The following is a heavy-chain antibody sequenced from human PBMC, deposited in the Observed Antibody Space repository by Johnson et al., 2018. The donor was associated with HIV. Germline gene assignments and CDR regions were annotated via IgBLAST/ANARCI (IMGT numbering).Heavy chain of an antibody. CDR2: ISYDGSNK. V-gene: IGHV3-30*18. CDR3: AKDLRITIFGVVPPHDAFDI. J-gene: IGHJ3*02. D-gene: IGHD3-3*01. Sequence: QVLLVESGGGVVQPGRSLRLSCVGSGFTFSSYDMHWVRQAPGKGMDWVALISYDGSNKYYADSVKGRFTISRDNSKNTLYLQMNSLRAEDTAVYYCAKDLRITIFGVVPPHDAFDIWGQGTMVTVSS. CDR1: GFTFSSYD.